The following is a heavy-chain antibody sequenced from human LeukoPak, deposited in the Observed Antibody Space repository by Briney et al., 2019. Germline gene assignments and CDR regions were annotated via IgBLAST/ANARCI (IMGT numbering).Heavy chain of an antibody. CDR1: GFTFSSYE. J-gene: IGHJ4*02. D-gene: IGHD6-19*01. CDR3: ARAPSGWYPDY. Sequence: SGGSLRLSCAASGFTFSSYEMNWVRQAPGKGLEWVSYISSSGSTIYYADSVKGRFTISRDNAKNSLYLQMNSLRAEDTAVYYCARAPSGWYPDYWGQGTLVTVSS. CDR2: ISSSGSTI. V-gene: IGHV3-48*03.